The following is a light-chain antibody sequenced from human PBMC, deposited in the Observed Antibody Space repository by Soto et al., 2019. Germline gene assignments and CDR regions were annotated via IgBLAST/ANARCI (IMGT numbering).Light chain of an antibody. V-gene: IGKV3-20*01. CDR2: GAS. CDR1: QNISGSY. CDR3: HQYATSPWT. Sequence: EIMLTQSPGALSLSPGERATLSCRASQNISGSYLAWYQQKPGQAPRLLIHGASSRAAGIPDTFSGSGSGTDFTLTISRLEPEDFVVYYCHQYATSPWTFGQGTKVEIK. J-gene: IGKJ1*01.